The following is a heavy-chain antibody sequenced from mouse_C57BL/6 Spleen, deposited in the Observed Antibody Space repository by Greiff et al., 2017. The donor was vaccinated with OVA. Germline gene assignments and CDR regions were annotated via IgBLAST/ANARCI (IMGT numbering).Heavy chain of an antibody. CDR1: GFTFSDYG. J-gene: IGHJ2*01. CDR2: ISSGSSTI. Sequence: DVKLQESGGGLVKPGGSLKLSCAASGFTFSDYGMHWVRQAPEKGLEWVAYISSGSSTIYYADTVKGRFTISRDNAKNTLFLQMTSLRSEDTAMYYCARGDPHFNYWGQGTTLTVSS. CDR3: ARGDPHFNY. V-gene: IGHV5-17*01.